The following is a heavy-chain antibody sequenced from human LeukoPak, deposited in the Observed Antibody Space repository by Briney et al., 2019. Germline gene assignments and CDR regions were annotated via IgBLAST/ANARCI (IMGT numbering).Heavy chain of an antibody. V-gene: IGHV3-30*02. D-gene: IGHD6-19*01. CDR3: ALRRGYSGWYRFDY. CDR2: TRYDGSNK. Sequence: GGSLRLSCAASGFTFSSYGMHWVRQAPGKGLEWVAFTRYDGSNKYYADSVKGRFTISRDNSKNALYLQMNSLRAEDTAVYYCALRRGYSGWYRFDYWGQGTLVTVSS. CDR1: GFTFSSYG. J-gene: IGHJ4*02.